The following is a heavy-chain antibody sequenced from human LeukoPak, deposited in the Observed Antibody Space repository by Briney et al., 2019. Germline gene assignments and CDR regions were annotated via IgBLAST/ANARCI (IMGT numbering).Heavy chain of an antibody. CDR1: GYTFTGYY. V-gene: IGHV1-2*02. CDR3: ARDFSRRGFDP. CDR2: INPNSGGT. D-gene: IGHD3-3*01. Sequence: ASVKVSCTASGYTFTGYYMHWVRQAPGQGLEWMGWINPNSGGTNYAQKFRGRVTMTRDTSISTAYMELSRLRSDDTAVYYCARDFSRRGFDPWGQGTLVTVSS. J-gene: IGHJ5*02.